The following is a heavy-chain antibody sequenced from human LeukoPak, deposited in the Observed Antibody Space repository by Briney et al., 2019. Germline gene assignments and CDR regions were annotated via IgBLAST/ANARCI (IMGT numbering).Heavy chain of an antibody. J-gene: IGHJ4*02. CDR3: ARDLPNTMLVDYFDY. D-gene: IGHD3-22*01. CDR1: GFTFSSYA. V-gene: IGHV3-21*01. Sequence: GGSLRLSCAASGFTFSSYAMNWVRQAPGKGLEWVLSISSSSSYIYYADSLKGRFTISRDNARKLVYLQMNSLRAEDTAVYYCARDLPNTMLVDYFDYWGQGTLVTVSS. CDR2: ISSSSSYI.